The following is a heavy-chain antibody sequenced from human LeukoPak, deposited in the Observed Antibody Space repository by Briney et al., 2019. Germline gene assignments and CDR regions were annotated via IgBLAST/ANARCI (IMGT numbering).Heavy chain of an antibody. J-gene: IGHJ4*02. Sequence: PGGSLRLSCAASGFSFDAYAMSWVRQTPGKGLEWVSVISGSGGSTYYADSVKGRFTISRDNSKNTLYLQMNSLRAEDTAVYYCAKTPIAVAAPYYFDYWGQGTLVTVSS. V-gene: IGHV3-23*01. D-gene: IGHD6-19*01. CDR3: AKTPIAVAAPYYFDY. CDR2: ISGSGGST. CDR1: GFSFDAYA.